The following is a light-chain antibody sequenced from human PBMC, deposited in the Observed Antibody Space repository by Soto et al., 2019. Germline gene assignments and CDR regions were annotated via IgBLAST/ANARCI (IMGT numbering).Light chain of an antibody. V-gene: IGKV3-15*01. CDR1: QSISDT. Sequence: EIVMTQSPATLSVSPGGRATLSCRASQSISDTLAWYQQKPGQAPRLLIYSASRGATGFPARFSGSGSGTDFTLTISSLQSEGFAVYYGQQYNNWPWTFGQGTKVDI. J-gene: IGKJ1*01. CDR2: SAS. CDR3: QQYNNWPWT.